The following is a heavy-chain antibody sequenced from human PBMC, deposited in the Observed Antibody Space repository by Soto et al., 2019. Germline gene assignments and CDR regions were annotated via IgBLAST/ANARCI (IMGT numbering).Heavy chain of an antibody. J-gene: IGHJ3*02. CDR2: ITPFKSDT. D-gene: IGHD1-1*01. CDR3: ARSPFAGSGAFDI. Sequence: SVKVSCKASGYTFTFRYLHWVRQAPGQALEWMGWITPFKSDTNYAQKFQDRVTITRDRSVSTAYMELSNLRSDDTAMYYCARSPFAGSGAFDIWGQGTMVTVSS. V-gene: IGHV1-45*02. CDR1: GYTFTFRY.